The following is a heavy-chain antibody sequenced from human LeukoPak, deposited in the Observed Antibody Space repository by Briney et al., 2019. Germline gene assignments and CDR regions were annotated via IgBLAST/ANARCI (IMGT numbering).Heavy chain of an antibody. CDR2: IHPDDSDT. V-gene: IGHV5-51*01. CDR3: ARRSDTAMAYDY. Sequence: GGPLQISFKGSGYRFTNYWIGWVRKMPGKGLEWMGIIHPDDSDTRDSPSFQGQVTISADQSISTAYLQGSSLKASDTAMYYSARRSDTAMAYDYWGQGTLVTVSS. D-gene: IGHD5-18*01. J-gene: IGHJ4*02. CDR1: GYRFTNYW.